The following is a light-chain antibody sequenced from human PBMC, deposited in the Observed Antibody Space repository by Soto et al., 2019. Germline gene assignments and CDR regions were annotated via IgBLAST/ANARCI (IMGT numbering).Light chain of an antibody. CDR1: SSNVGSDNL. V-gene: IGLV2-23*01. CDR2: EGS. CDR3: CSSEGSSTPRYV. J-gene: IGLJ1*01. Sequence: QSALTQPASVSGSPGQSITISCTGTSSNVGSDNLVSWYQQHPGKAPKLMIYEGSKRPSGVANRFSGSKSGNTASLTISGRQDADEADYYCCSSEGSSTPRYVFGTGTKLTVL.